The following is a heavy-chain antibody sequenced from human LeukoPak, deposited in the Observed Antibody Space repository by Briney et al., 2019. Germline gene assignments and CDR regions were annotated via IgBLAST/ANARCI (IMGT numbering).Heavy chain of an antibody. D-gene: IGHD3-3*01. J-gene: IGHJ4*02. V-gene: IGHV3-15*01. Sequence: GGSLRLSCAASGFTFSSYEMNWVRQAPGKGLEWVGRIKSKTDGGTTDYAAPVKGRFTISRDDSKNTLYLQMNSLKTEDTAVYYCTTDGRFTEFDYWGQGTLVTVSS. CDR2: IKSKTDGGTT. CDR1: GFTFSSYE. CDR3: TTDGRFTEFDY.